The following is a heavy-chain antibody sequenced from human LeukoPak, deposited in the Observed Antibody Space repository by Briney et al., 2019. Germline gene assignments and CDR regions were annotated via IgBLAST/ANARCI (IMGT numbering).Heavy chain of an antibody. CDR3: AKTRPLDSSSWSHGDY. J-gene: IGHJ4*02. CDR2: INSDGSSI. CDR1: GFTFSSHW. V-gene: IGHV3-74*01. Sequence: GGSLRLSCAASGFTFSSHWMHWVRQAPGKGLVWVSRINSDGSSISYADSVKGRFTISRDNSKNTLYLQMNSLRAEDTAVYYCAKTRPLDSSSWSHGDYWGQGTLVTVSS. D-gene: IGHD6-13*01.